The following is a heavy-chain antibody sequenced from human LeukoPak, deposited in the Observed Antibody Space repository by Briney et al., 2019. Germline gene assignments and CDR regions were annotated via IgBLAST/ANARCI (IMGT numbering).Heavy chain of an antibody. CDR1: GFTFSDNW. D-gene: IGHD6-13*01. V-gene: IGHV3-7*01. Sequence: PGGSLRLSCAASGFTFSDNWMTWVRQAPGKGLEWVANINQDGRGRYYVDSVQGRFIISRDNAQNSVHLQMNSLRAEDTAVYYCARDREYSSSWSDAFDIWGQGTMVTVSS. J-gene: IGHJ3*02. CDR3: ARDREYSSSWSDAFDI. CDR2: INQDGRGR.